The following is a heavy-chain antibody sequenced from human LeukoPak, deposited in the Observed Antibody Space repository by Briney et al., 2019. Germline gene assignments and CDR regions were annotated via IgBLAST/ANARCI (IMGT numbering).Heavy chain of an antibody. CDR3: ARDMWELPSSDAGDAFDI. D-gene: IGHD1-26*01. Sequence: GRSLRLSCAASGFTFSSYAMHWVRQAPGKGLEWVAVISYDGSNKYYADSVKGRFTISRDNSKNTLYLQMNSLRAEDTAVYYCARDMWELPSSDAGDAFDIWGQGTMVTVSS. J-gene: IGHJ3*02. CDR1: GFTFSSYA. V-gene: IGHV3-30-3*01. CDR2: ISYDGSNK.